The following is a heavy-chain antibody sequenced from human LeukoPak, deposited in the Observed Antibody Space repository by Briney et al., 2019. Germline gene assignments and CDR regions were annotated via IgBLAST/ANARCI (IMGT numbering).Heavy chain of an antibody. Sequence: GGSLRLSCAASGFTFSSYGMHWVRQAQSKGLEWVGVISYDSRIKYYADSLKGRFTISRDNSKNTVYLQMNSLRAEDTAVYFCAKEYDGVHDAFDIWGQGTMVTVSS. CDR1: GFTFSSYG. D-gene: IGHD3-10*01. J-gene: IGHJ3*02. CDR3: AKEYDGVHDAFDI. V-gene: IGHV3-30*18. CDR2: ISYDSRIK.